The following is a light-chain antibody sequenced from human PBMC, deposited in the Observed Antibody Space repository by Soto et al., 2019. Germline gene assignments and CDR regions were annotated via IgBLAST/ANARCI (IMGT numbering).Light chain of an antibody. Sequence: QSVLTQPPSVSAAPGQKVTNSCSGSSSNIGNNYVSWYQHLPGTAPKLLIYDNNRRPSGIPDRFSGSKSGTSATLGITGLQTGDEADYYCATWDSSLLAVLFGGGTKLTVL. J-gene: IGLJ2*01. CDR1: SSNIGNNY. CDR3: ATWDSSLLAVL. V-gene: IGLV1-51*01. CDR2: DNN.